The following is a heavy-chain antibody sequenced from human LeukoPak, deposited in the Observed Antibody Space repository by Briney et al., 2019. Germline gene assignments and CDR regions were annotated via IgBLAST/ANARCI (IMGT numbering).Heavy chain of an antibody. V-gene: IGHV3-21*01. J-gene: IGHJ4*02. CDR1: GFTFNSYS. CDR3: SSRIAADGTMDY. CDR2: ISKTSTYV. D-gene: IGHD6-13*01. Sequence: GGSLRLSCAASGFTFNSYSMNWVRQAPRKGLEWVSSISKTSTYVFYGDSVKGRFTISRDNAKNSVYLQMNSLRVEDTAVYYCSSRIAADGTMDYWGQGTLVTVSS.